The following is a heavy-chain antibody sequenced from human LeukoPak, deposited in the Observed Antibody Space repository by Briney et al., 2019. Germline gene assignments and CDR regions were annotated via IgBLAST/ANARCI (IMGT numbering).Heavy chain of an antibody. CDR1: GFPFSSYA. CDR3: ATSFGPVIAAAGTGAD. D-gene: IGHD6-13*01. J-gene: IGHJ4*02. V-gene: IGHV3-23*01. CDR2: ISGSGGST. Sequence: GGSLSLSFAASGFPFSSYAMSWVRPAPGKGLEWVSAISGSGGSTYYADSVKGRFTISRDNSKNTLSLQMNSLRAEDTAVYYCATSFGPVIAAAGTGADWGQGTLVTVSS.